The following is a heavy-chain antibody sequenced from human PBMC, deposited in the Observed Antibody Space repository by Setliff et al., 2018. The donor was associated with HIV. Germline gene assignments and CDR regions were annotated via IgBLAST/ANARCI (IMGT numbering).Heavy chain of an antibody. J-gene: IGHJ4*02. CDR2: IFYTGTP. D-gene: IGHD3-16*01. Sequence: PSETLSLTCAVSGYSISSGYYWTWIRQPAGKGPEWIGLIFYTGTPSYNYSLDGRVTLSVDSSKKTFSLSLRSVTAADTAVYFCARGVWTATGKPFYFDHWGQGKLVTVSS. CDR3: ARGVWTATGKPFYFDH. V-gene: IGHV4-38-2*01. CDR1: GYSISSGYY.